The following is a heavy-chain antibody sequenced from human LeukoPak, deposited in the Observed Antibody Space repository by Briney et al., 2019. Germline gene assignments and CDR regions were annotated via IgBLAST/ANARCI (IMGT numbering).Heavy chain of an antibody. Sequence: SETLSLTCSVSGGSISGYSWSWIRQSAAKGLEWIGRVYTSGNTNYNPSFKSRVTMSIDTSKKQFSLKLYTVTAADTAVYYCARDNPPGPWGQGTLVTVSS. CDR2: VYTSGNT. J-gene: IGHJ5*02. D-gene: IGHD1-14*01. CDR1: GGSISGYS. V-gene: IGHV4-4*07. CDR3: ARDNPPGP.